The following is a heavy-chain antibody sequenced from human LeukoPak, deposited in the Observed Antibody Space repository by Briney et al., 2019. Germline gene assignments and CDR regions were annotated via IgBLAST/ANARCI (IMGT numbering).Heavy chain of an antibody. CDR1: GYTFTGYY. CDR2: INPNSGGT. J-gene: IGHJ4*02. D-gene: IGHD4-23*01. V-gene: IGHV1-2*02. CDR3: ARGNDYGGAIDY. Sequence: ASVKVSCKASGYTFTGYYMHWVRRAPGQGLEWMGWINPNSGGTNYAQKFQGRVTMTRDTSISTAYMELSRLRSDDTAVYYCARGNDYGGAIDYWGQGTLVTVSS.